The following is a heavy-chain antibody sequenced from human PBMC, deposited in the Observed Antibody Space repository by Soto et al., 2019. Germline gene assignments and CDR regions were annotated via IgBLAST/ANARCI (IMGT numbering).Heavy chain of an antibody. CDR3: AKDRAMIVVVSAFDI. Sequence: QVQLVESGGGVVQPGRSLRLSCAASGFTFSSYGMHWVHQAPGKGLEWVAVISYAGSNKYYADSVTGRFTISRDNSKNALYLQMNSLRAEDTAVYYCAKDRAMIVVVSAFDIWGQGTMVTVSS. J-gene: IGHJ3*02. CDR1: GFTFSSYG. D-gene: IGHD3-22*01. V-gene: IGHV3-30*18. CDR2: ISYAGSNK.